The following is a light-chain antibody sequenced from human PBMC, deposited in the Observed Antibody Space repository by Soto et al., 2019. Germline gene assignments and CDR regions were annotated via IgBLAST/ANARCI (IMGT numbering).Light chain of an antibody. J-gene: IGLJ3*02. CDR2: DDS. CDR1: NIGSIS. V-gene: IGLV3-21*02. Sequence: YELTQPPSVSVAPGQTARITCGGNNIGSISVHWYQQKPGQAPVLVVYDDSDRPSGIPERFSGSNSGNTATLTISRVEVGDEADYYCQVWDSSSDHRVFGGGTKLTVL. CDR3: QVWDSSSDHRV.